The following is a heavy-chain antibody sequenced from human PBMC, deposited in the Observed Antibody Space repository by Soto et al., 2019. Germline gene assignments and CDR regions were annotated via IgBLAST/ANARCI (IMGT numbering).Heavy chain of an antibody. CDR3: ARDSSSWYFDY. J-gene: IGHJ4*02. CDR2: IYYTGST. Sequence: SETLSLTCTVSGASVSGGSYYWSWIRHPPGKGLEWIGYIYYTGSTNYNPSLKSRVTISVGTSKNQFSLKLTSVTAADTAVYYCARDSSSWYFDYWGQGTLVTVSS. D-gene: IGHD6-13*01. V-gene: IGHV4-61*01. CDR1: GASVSGGSYY.